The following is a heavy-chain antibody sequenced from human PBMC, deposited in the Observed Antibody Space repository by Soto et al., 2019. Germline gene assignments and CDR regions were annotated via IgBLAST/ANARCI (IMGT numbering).Heavy chain of an antibody. V-gene: IGHV1-18*04. Sequence: SVKGSCKASGYTFNRHGITWGRQAPGQGLEWMGWISGYNGDINYEQKFQGRVTLSSDTLTSTVYLELKSLRFDDTAVYYCARVRIVGAREIEFWGQGTLLTVSS. CDR1: GYTFNRHG. CDR3: ARVRIVGAREIEF. D-gene: IGHD1-26*01. CDR2: ISGYNGDI. J-gene: IGHJ4*02.